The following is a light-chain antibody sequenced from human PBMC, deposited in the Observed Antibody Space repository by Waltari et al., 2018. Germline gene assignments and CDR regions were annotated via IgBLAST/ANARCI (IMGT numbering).Light chain of an antibody. Sequence: SYELTQPPSVSVSPGQTARTPCSGNVLPKQYGYWYQQKPGQAPVLVIYKDSERPSGIPERFSGSSSGTTVTLTISGVQAEDEADYYCQSADNSNTYVIFGGGTKLTVL. CDR2: KDS. J-gene: IGLJ2*01. V-gene: IGLV3-25*03. CDR3: QSADNSNTYVI. CDR1: VLPKQY.